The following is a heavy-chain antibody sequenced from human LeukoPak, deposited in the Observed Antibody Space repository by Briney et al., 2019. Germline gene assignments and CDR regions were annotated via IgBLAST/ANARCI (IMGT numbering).Heavy chain of an antibody. CDR1: GGSISSSSYY. J-gene: IGHJ4*02. Sequence: SETLSLTCTVSGGSISSSSYYWGWIRQPPGKGLEWIGSIYYSGSTYYNPSLKSRVTISVDTSKNQFSLKLSSVTAADTAVYYCARDVWIQLWLPLDYWGQGTLVTVSS. CDR2: IYYSGST. CDR3: ARDVWIQLWLPLDY. D-gene: IGHD5-18*01. V-gene: IGHV4-39*07.